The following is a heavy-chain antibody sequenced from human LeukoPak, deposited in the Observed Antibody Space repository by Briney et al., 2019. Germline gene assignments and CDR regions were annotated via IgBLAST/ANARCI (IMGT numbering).Heavy chain of an antibody. CDR2: IYFSGTT. J-gene: IGHJ4*02. V-gene: IGHV4-59*01. D-gene: IGHD3-16*01. CDR1: GGSISSYY. CDR3: ARGAAPGGFDY. Sequence: PSETLSLTCTVSGGSISSYYWSWIRQPPGKGLEWIGYIYFSGTTSYNPSLKSRVTISVDTSKNQFSLKLSSVTAADTAVYYCARGAAPGGFDYWGQGTLVTVSS.